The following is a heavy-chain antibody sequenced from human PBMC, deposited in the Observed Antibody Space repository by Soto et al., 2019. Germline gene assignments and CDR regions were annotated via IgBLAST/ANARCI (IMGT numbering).Heavy chain of an antibody. D-gene: IGHD3-3*01. CDR1: GYTFTSYD. V-gene: IGHV1-8*01. J-gene: IGHJ6*02. Sequence: ASVKVSCKASGYTFTSYDINWVRQATGQGLEWMGWMNPNSGNTGYAQEFQGRVTMTRNTSISTAYMELSSLRSEDTAVYYCASGFLEWLRPVSYYYGMDVWGQGTTVTV. CDR3: ASGFLEWLRPVSYYYGMDV. CDR2: MNPNSGNT.